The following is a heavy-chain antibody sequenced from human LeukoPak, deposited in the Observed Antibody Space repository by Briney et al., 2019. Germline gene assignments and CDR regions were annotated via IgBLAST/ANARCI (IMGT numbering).Heavy chain of an antibody. CDR3: ATPTRSIAAAGYDY. D-gene: IGHD6-13*01. CDR2: FDPEDGET. CDR1: GYTLTELS. J-gene: IGHJ4*02. V-gene: IGHV1-24*01. Sequence: GASVKVSCKVSGYTLTELSMHWVRQAPGKGLEWMGGFDPEDGETIYAQKFQGRVTMTEDTSTDTAYMELSSLRSEDTAVCYCATPTRSIAAAGYDYWGQGTLVTVSS.